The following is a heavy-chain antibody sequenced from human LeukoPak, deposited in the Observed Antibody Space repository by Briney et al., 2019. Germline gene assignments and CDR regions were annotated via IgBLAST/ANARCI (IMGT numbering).Heavy chain of an antibody. Sequence: PGGSLRLSCAASGFTFSGYPIHWVRQAPGKGLEWVANIKQDGSEQYYVDSVKGRFTISRDNAKQLSYLQMNSLRVEDTATYYCASSNGWHWDGYWGQGTQVTVSS. CDR3: ASSNGWHWDGY. J-gene: IGHJ4*02. V-gene: IGHV3-7*03. D-gene: IGHD6-19*01. CDR2: IKQDGSEQ. CDR1: GFTFSGYP.